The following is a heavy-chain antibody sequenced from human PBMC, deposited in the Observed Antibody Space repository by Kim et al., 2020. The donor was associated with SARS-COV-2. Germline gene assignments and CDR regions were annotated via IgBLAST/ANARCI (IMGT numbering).Heavy chain of an antibody. J-gene: IGHJ4*02. D-gene: IGHD6-19*01. V-gene: IGHV3-74*01. CDR3: ARGVAGSSYYFDY. Sequence: ADSVKGRFTISRDNAKNPLYLQMNSLRAEDTAVYYCARGVAGSSYYFDYWGQGTLVTVSS.